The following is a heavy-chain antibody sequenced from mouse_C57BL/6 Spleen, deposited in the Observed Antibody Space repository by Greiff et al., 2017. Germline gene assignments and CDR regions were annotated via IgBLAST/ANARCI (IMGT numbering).Heavy chain of an antibody. V-gene: IGHV1-9*01. J-gene: IGHJ2*01. CDR1: GYTFTGYW. CDR3: ARDSSGYLYYFDY. Sequence: VQVVESGAELMKPGASVKLSCKATGYTFTGYWIEWVKQRPGHGLEWIGEILPGSGSTNDNEKFKGKATFTADTSSNTAYMQLSSLTTEDSAIYYCARDSSGYLYYFDYWGQGTTLTVSS. CDR2: ILPGSGST. D-gene: IGHD3-2*02.